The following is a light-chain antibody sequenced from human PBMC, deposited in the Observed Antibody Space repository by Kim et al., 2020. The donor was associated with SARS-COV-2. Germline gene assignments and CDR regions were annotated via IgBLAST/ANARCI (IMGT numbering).Light chain of an antibody. CDR3: QKYDGAPLT. J-gene: IGKJ4*01. Sequence: DIQMTQSPSSLSASVGDTVTITCRASQGISNNLAWYQQQPGKVPNLLIYAASTLQSGVPSRFSGTRSGTDFTLTISSLQPEDVATYYCQKYDGAPLTFGGGTKVDIK. CDR1: QGISNN. V-gene: IGKV1-27*01. CDR2: AAS.